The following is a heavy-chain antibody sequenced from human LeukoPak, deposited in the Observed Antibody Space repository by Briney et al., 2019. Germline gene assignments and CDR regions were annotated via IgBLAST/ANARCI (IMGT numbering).Heavy chain of an antibody. J-gene: IGHJ5*02. CDR1: GFTFSSYT. CDR2: ISGSSSHK. Sequence: GGSLRLSCAASGFTFSSYTINWVRQAPGKGLEWISSISGSSSHKYYADSVKGRFTISRDNAKDSLYLQMNSLRAEDTALYYCVRIPNSANFPNWFDPWGQGTLVTVSS. CDR3: VRIPNSANFPNWFDP. V-gene: IGHV3-21*01. D-gene: IGHD4/OR15-4a*01.